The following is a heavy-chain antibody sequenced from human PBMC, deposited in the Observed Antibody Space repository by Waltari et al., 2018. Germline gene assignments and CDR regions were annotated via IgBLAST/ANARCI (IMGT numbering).Heavy chain of an antibody. CDR1: GFTFSNYW. V-gene: IGHV3-NL1*01. J-gene: IGHJ4*02. D-gene: IGHD4-4*01. CDR2: INSAGTTT. Sequence: VQLLESGGGCAKPGGSRGLLFAAFGFTFSNYWMYWVRQAPGKGLEWISAINSAGTTTYYPDSVKGRFTISRENAKNTLYLLMDSLRAEDTAVYYCKATGFHVWGPGILVTVSS. CDR3: KATGFHV.